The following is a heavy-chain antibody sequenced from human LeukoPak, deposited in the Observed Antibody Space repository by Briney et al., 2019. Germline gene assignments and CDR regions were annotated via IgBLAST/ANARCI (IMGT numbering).Heavy chain of an antibody. CDR2: VSLSGRST. D-gene: IGHD6-19*01. Sequence: PGGSLRLSCAGSGFTFSNYAMSWVRQAPGKGLEWVSGVSLSGRSTYYADSVKGRFTVSRDNSENTLYLQMSSLRAEDTAIYFCAKDSYSGWYVDWGQGTLVTVS. CDR1: GFTFSNYA. J-gene: IGHJ4*02. V-gene: IGHV3-23*01. CDR3: AKDSYSGWYVD.